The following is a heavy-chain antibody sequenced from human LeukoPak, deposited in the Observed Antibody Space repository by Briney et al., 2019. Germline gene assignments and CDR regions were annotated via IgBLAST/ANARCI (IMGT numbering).Heavy chain of an antibody. D-gene: IGHD2-2*01. V-gene: IGHV4-4*02. Sequence: SETLSLTCAVSGGSISSSNWWSWVRQPPGKGLEWIGEIYHSGSTNYSPSLKSRVTISVDKSKNQFSLKLSSVTAADTAVYYCARDLYIVVVPAGYWYFDLWGRGTLVTVSP. CDR1: GGSISSSNW. CDR3: ARDLYIVVVPAGYWYFDL. J-gene: IGHJ2*01. CDR2: IYHSGST.